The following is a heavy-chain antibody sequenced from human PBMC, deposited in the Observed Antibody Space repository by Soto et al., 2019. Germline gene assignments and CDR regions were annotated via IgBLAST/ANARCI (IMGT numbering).Heavy chain of an antibody. CDR3: AADEFEWEQYGMDV. D-gene: IGHD1-26*01. J-gene: IGHJ6*02. Sequence: SVKVSCKASGFTFTSSAVQWVRQARGRRLEWIGWIVVGSGNTNYAQKFQERVTITRDMSTSTAYMELSSLRSEDTAVYYCAADEFEWEQYGMDVWGQGTTVTVSS. CDR1: GFTFTSSA. CDR2: IVVGSGNT. V-gene: IGHV1-58*01.